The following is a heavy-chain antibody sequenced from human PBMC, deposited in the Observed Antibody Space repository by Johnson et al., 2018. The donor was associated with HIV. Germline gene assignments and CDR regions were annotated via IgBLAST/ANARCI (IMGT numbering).Heavy chain of an antibody. CDR1: GFTFGNYW. J-gene: IGHJ3*02. Sequence: QVQLVESGGGLVQPGGSLRLSCAASGFTFGNYWMHWVRQAPGKGLVWVAVISYDGSNKYYADSVKGRFTISRDNSKNILYLQMNSLRAEDTAVYYFAREGGAFYDISGSLAFDIWGQGTMVTVSS. CDR2: ISYDGSNK. D-gene: IGHD3-22*01. CDR3: AREGGAFYDISGSLAFDI. V-gene: IGHV3-30-3*01.